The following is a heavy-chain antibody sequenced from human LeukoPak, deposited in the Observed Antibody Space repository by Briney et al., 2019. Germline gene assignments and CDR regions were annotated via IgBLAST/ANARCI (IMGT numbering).Heavy chain of an antibody. CDR1: GGSFSGYY. CDR3: ARSHMYYDFWSGYYKGPYYFDY. D-gene: IGHD3-3*01. J-gene: IGHJ4*02. Sequence: SETLSLTCAVYGGSFSGYYWSWLRQPPGKGLEWIGEINHSGSTNYNPSLKSRVTISVDTSKNQFSLKLSSVTAADTAVYYCARSHMYYDFWSGYYKGPYYFDYWGQGTLVTVSS. V-gene: IGHV4-34*01. CDR2: INHSGST.